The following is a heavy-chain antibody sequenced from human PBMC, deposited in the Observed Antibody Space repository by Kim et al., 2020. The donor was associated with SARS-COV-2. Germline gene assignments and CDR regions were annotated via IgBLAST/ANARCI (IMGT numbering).Heavy chain of an antibody. D-gene: IGHD3-3*01. CDR3: ARDLGDVIGRLMEAKSALLEWLFLDV. Sequence: ASVKVSCKASGYTFTSYAMHWVRQAPGQRLEWMGWINAGNGNTKYSQKFQGRVTITRDTSASTAYMELSSLRSEDTAVYYCARDLGDVIGRLMEAKSALLEWLFLDVWAQGTTVTVSS. V-gene: IGHV1-3*01. J-gene: IGHJ6*02. CDR2: INAGNGNT. CDR1: GYTFTSYA.